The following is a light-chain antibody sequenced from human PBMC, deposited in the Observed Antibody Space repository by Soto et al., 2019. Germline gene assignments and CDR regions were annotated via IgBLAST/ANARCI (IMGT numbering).Light chain of an antibody. V-gene: IGLV1-51*01. CDR3: GTWDSSLSVVV. J-gene: IGLJ2*01. CDR2: DNN. Sequence: QSVLTQPPSVSAAPGQKVTISCSGSSSNIGNNNVFWNQQLPGTAPKLLIYDNNKRPSGIPDRFSGSKSGTSATLDITGLQTGDEADYYCGTWDSSLSVVVLGGGTKLTVL. CDR1: SSNIGNNN.